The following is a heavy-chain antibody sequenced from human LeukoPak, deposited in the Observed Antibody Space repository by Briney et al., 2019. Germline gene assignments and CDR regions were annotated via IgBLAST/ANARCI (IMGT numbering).Heavy chain of an antibody. CDR3: ATIRSPSDY. J-gene: IGHJ4*02. CDR1: GGSISSSSYY. CDR2: IYYSGST. V-gene: IGHV4-39*01. Sequence: PSETLSLTCTVSGGSISSSSYYWGWIRQPPGKGLEWIGSIYYSGSTYYNPSLKSRVTISVDTSKNQFSLKLSSVTAADTAVYYCATIRSPSDYWGQGTLVTASS.